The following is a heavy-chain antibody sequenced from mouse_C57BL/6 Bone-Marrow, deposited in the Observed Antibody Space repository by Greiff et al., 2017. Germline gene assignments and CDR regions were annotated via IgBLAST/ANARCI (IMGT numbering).Heavy chain of an antibody. Sequence: EVMLVESGGDLVKPGGSLKLSCAASGFTFSSYGMSWVRQTPDQRLEWVATISSGVSYTYYPDSVKGRVTISRDNAKNTLYLQMSSLKSEDTAMYYCARHIYGSNAWFAYWGQGTLVTVSA. V-gene: IGHV5-6*02. CDR3: ARHIYGSNAWFAY. CDR2: ISSGVSYT. CDR1: GFTFSSYG. D-gene: IGHD1-1*01. J-gene: IGHJ3*01.